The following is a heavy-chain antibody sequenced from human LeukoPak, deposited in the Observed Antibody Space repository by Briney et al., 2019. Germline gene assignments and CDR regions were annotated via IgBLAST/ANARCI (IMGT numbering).Heavy chain of an antibody. CDR3: AREDSSGWSYGDAFDI. CDR1: GFTFSGYG. J-gene: IGHJ3*02. Sequence: GGSLRLSCAASGFTFSGYGMHWVRQAPGKGLEWVAFIRYDGSNKYYADSMKGRFTISRDNSKNTLYLQMNSLRAEDTAVYYCAREDSSGWSYGDAFDIWGQGTMVTVSS. CDR2: IRYDGSNK. V-gene: IGHV3-30*02. D-gene: IGHD6-19*01.